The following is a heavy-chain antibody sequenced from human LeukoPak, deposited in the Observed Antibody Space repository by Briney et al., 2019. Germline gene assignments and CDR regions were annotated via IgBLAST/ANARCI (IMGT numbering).Heavy chain of an antibody. CDR3: ARLDHSVAPWYYFDY. V-gene: IGHV4-59*08. CDR2: IYYSGST. CDR1: GGSISSYY. J-gene: IGHJ4*02. Sequence: PSETLSLTCTVSGGSISSYYWSWIRQPPGKGLEWIGYIYYSGSTNYNPSLKSRVTISVDTSKNQFSLKLSSVTAADTAVYYCARLDHSVAPWYYFDYWGQGTLVTVPS. D-gene: IGHD5-12*01.